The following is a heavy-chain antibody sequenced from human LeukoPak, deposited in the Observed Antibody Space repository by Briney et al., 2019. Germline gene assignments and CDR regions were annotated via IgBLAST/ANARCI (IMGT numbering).Heavy chain of an antibody. J-gene: IGHJ6*03. CDR2: INTNTGNP. D-gene: IGHD1-1*01. CDR3: AREGVFGTTGTTRYYFYMDV. Sequence: GASVKVSCKASGYTFTSYAMNWVRQAPGQRLEWMGWINTNTGNPTYAQGFTGRFVFSLYTSVSTAYLQISRLKAEDTAVYYCAREGVFGTTGTTRYYFYMDVAGKGTSVTVSS. CDR1: GYTFTSYA. V-gene: IGHV7-4-1*02.